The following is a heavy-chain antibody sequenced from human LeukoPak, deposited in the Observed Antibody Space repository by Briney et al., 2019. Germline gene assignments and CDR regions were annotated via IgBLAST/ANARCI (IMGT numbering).Heavy chain of an antibody. CDR2: ISYDGSNK. V-gene: IGHV3-30*01. Sequence: GRSLRLSCAASGFTFSSYAMHWVRQAPGKGLEWVAVISYDGSNKYYADSVKGRFTIFRDNSKNTLYLQMNSLRAEDTAVYYCAREGSYWGQGTLVTVSS. CDR1: GFTFSSYA. CDR3: AREGSY. J-gene: IGHJ4*02.